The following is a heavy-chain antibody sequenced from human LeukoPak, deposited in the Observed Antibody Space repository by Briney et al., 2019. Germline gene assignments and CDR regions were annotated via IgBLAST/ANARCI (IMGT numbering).Heavy chain of an antibody. CDR3: ARGFVRAPWGSYNAYYFDY. V-gene: IGHV4-34*01. J-gene: IGHJ4*02. CDR2: INHSGST. D-gene: IGHD3-16*01. CDR1: GFTFNSYA. Sequence: GSLRLSCAASGFTFNSYAMSWVRQPPGKGLEWIGEINHSGSTNYNPSLKSRVTISVDTSKNQFSLKLSSVTAADTAVYYCARGFVRAPWGSYNAYYFDYWGQGTLVTVSS.